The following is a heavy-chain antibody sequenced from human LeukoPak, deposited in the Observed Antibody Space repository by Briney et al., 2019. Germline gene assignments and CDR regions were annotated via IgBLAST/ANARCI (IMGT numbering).Heavy chain of an antibody. CDR2: INAGNGNT. D-gene: IGHD3-22*01. CDR3: AREGYYDSSGYYSPNWFDY. Sequence: ASVKVSCKASGYTFTSYAMHWVRQAPGQRLEWMGWINAGNGNTKYSQKFQGRVTITRDTSASTAYMELSSLRSEDTAVYYCAREGYYDSSGYYSPNWFDYWGQGTLVTVSS. V-gene: IGHV1-3*01. J-gene: IGHJ4*02. CDR1: GYTFTSYA.